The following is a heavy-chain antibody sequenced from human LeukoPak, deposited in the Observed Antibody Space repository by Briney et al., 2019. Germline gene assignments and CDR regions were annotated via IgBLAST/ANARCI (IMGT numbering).Heavy chain of an antibody. D-gene: IGHD6-13*01. CDR3: ALPVAAANGAFDI. V-gene: IGHV4-34*01. Sequence: SETLSLTCTVFGGSISGYYWSWIRQPPGKGLEWIGEINHSGSTNYNPSLKSRVTISVDTSKNQFSLKLSSVTAADTAVYYCALPVAAANGAFDIWGQGTMVTVSS. CDR2: INHSGST. CDR1: GGSISGYY. J-gene: IGHJ3*02.